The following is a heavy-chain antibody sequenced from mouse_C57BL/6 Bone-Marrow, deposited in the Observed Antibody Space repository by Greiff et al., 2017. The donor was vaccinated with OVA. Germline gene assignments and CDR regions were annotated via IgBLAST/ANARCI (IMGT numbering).Heavy chain of an antibody. CDR2: IYPGSGST. V-gene: IGHV1-55*01. Sequence: QVQLQKPGAELVKPGASVKMSCKASGYTFTSYWITWVKQRPGQGLEWIGDIYPGSGSTNYNEKFKSKATLTVDTSSSTAYMQLSSLTSEDSAVYYCAGALYGNYVPWYFDVWGTGTTVTVSS. D-gene: IGHD2-1*01. CDR1: GYTFTSYW. J-gene: IGHJ1*03. CDR3: AGALYGNYVPWYFDV.